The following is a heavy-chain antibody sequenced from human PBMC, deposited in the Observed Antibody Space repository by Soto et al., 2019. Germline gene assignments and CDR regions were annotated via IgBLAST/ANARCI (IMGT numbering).Heavy chain of an antibody. CDR3: AREEDILTDSYTGRADH. D-gene: IGHD3-9*01. V-gene: IGHV3-30*03. Sequence: GGSLRLSCAASGFIFSAYHLYWVRQAPGKGLEWVALISNDGNNKFYIDSVKGRFTVARDNSKNTLYLQLDALRPEDSAMYFCAREEDILTDSYTGRADHWGQGTKVTVSS. CDR2: ISNDGNNK. J-gene: IGHJ4*02. CDR1: GFIFSAYH.